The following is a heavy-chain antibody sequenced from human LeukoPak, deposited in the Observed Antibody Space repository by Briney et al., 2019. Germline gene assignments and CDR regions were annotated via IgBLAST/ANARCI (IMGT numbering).Heavy chain of an antibody. CDR1: GFTVSSNS. J-gene: IGHJ4*02. CDR3: ANLPLVRGVILAVVY. Sequence: GGSLRLSCTVSGFTVSSNSMSWVRQAPGKGLEWVSFIYSDNTHYSDSVKGRFTISRDNSKNTLYLQMNSLRAEDTAVYYCANLPLVRGVILAVVYWGQGTLVTVSS. CDR2: IYSDNT. V-gene: IGHV3-66*03. D-gene: IGHD3-10*01.